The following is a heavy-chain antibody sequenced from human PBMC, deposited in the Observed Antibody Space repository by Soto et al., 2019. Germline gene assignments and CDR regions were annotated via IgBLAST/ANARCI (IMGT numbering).Heavy chain of an antibody. CDR2: INHSGST. D-gene: IGHD3-10*01. Sequence: PSQTRRLTCSLYGRRSSGYCWSWIPLPPGMGLEWIGEINHSGSTNYNPYLKSRVTISVDTSKNQFSLKLSSVTAADTAVYYCARACLRPNYGSGSYYVKYDGMDVWGQGTTVT. J-gene: IGHJ6*02. V-gene: IGHV4-34*01. CDR3: ARACLRPNYGSGSYYVKYDGMDV. CDR1: GRRSSGYC.